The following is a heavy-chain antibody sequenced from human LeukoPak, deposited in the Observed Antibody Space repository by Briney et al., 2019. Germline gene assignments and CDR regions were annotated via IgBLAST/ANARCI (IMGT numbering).Heavy chain of an antibody. V-gene: IGHV4-31*03. CDR3: ARESSDRNYYYYGMDV. D-gene: IGHD2-21*02. J-gene: IGHJ6*02. CDR1: GGSIGSGGYY. CDR2: IYYSGST. Sequence: SQTLSLTCTVSGGSIGSGGYYWSWIRQHPGKGLEWIGYIYYSGSTYYNPSLKSRVTISVDTSKNQFSLKLSSVTAADTAVYYCARESSDRNYYYYGMDVWGQGTTVTVSS.